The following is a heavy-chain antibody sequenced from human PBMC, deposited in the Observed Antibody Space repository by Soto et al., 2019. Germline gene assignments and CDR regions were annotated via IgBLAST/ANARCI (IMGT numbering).Heavy chain of an antibody. CDR3: ARDLGYCISPSCHQDDYFDY. CDR2: INPSGGST. J-gene: IGHJ4*01. D-gene: IGHD2-2*01. V-gene: IGHV1-46*01. Sequence: ASVKVSCKASGYTFTSYYMYWVRQAPGQGLEWMGIINPSGGSTSYAQKFQVRVTMTRDTSTSTVYMELSSLRSEDAAVYYCARDLGYCISPSCHQDDYFDYWG. CDR1: GYTFTSYY.